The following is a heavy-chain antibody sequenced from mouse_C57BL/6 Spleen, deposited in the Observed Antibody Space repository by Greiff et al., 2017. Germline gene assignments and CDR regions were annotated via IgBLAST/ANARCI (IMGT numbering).Heavy chain of an antibody. CDR1: GYTFTSYW. CDR3: ARGDSNYGYFDV. Sequence: QVQLQQPGAELVKPGASVKMSCKASGYTFTSYWITWVKQRPGQGLEWIGDIYPGSGSTNYNEKFKGKATLTVDTSASTAYMQLSSLTSEDSAVYYCARGDSNYGYFDVWGTGTTVTVSA. V-gene: IGHV1-55*01. CDR2: IYPGSGST. D-gene: IGHD2-5*01. J-gene: IGHJ1*03.